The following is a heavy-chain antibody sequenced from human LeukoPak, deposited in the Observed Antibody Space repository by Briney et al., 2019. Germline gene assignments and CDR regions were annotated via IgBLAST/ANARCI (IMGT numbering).Heavy chain of an antibody. CDR3: ARGGGGYCSGGSCYDLYYFDY. Sequence: SETLSLTCTVSGGSISYYYWNWIRQPPGKGLEWIGYIYYTGNTNYNPSLRSRVTISVDTSKNQFSLKLSSVTAADTAVYYCARGGGGYCSGGSCYDLYYFDYWGQGTLVTVSS. CDR2: IYYTGNT. V-gene: IGHV4-59*08. CDR1: GGSISYYY. J-gene: IGHJ4*02. D-gene: IGHD2-15*01.